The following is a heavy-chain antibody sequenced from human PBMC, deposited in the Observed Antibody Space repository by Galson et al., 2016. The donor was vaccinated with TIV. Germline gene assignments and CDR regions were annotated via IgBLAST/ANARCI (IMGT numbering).Heavy chain of an antibody. CDR1: GYSISSGYY. CDR2: ICHTETT. D-gene: IGHD3-22*01. J-gene: IGHJ5*02. V-gene: IGHV4-38-2*01. CDR3: VRIGMLRESCSCYACPGIFDT. Sequence: SETLSLTCAVSGYSISSGYYWGWVRQPPGKGLEWLGNICHTETTYYNPSLESRVSISVDTSKNQFSLRLSSVTAADTAVYYCVRIGMLRESCSCYACPGIFDTWGQGILVTVSS.